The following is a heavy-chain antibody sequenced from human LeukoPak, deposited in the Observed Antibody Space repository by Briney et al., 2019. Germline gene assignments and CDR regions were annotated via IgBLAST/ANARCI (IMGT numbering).Heavy chain of an antibody. CDR3: ARDLMGHSVYDRGDY. J-gene: IGHJ4*02. CDR2: IKQDGSEK. D-gene: IGHD5/OR15-5a*01. CDR1: GFTFSSYW. V-gene: IGHV3-7*01. Sequence: GGSLRLSCAASGFTFSSYWMSWVRQAPGKGLEWVANIKQDGSEKYYVDSVKGRFTISRDNAKNSLFLQMDSLRVEDTATYYCARDLMGHSVYDRGDYWGRGTLVTVSS.